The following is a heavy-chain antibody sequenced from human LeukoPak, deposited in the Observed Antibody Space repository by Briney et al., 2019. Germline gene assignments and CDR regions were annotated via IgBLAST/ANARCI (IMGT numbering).Heavy chain of an antibody. D-gene: IGHD1-14*01. CDR3: ARQGTTLDY. CDR1: GFIFSNYW. J-gene: IGHJ4*02. Sequence: TGGSLRLSCAASGFIFSNYWMSWVRQAPGKGLEWVANIKQDGSDKYYVDSVKGRFTISRDNGKNSLYLEMNSLRAEDTAMYYCARQGTTLDYWGQGTLVTVSS. V-gene: IGHV3-7*03. CDR2: IKQDGSDK.